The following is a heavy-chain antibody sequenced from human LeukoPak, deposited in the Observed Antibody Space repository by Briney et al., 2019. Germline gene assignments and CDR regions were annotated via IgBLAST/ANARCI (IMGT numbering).Heavy chain of an antibody. D-gene: IGHD6-13*01. V-gene: IGHV1-8*03. CDR1: GYTFTSYD. Sequence: ASVKVSCKASGYTFTSYDINWVRQATGQGLEWMGWMNPNSGNTGYAQKFQGRVTITRNTSISTAYMELSSLRSEDTAVYYCARGYGIAAAGYYASDIWGQGTMVTVSS. J-gene: IGHJ3*02. CDR2: MNPNSGNT. CDR3: ARGYGIAAAGYYASDI.